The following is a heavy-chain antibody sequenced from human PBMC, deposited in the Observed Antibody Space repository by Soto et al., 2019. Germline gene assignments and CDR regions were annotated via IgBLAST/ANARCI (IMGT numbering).Heavy chain of an antibody. CDR2: IRFDGSNI. CDR1: EIIFSGYG. Sequence: PGGSLRLSCAVSEIIFSGYGMHWVRQAPGKGLEWVAVIRFDGSNIHYADSVKGRFTISRDNSKNTLYLQMDSLRAEDTAVYYCARDGVGGTVFFDYLDYWGQGTLVTVSS. D-gene: IGHD1-26*01. CDR3: ARDGVGGTVFFDYLDY. J-gene: IGHJ4*02. V-gene: IGHV3-33*01.